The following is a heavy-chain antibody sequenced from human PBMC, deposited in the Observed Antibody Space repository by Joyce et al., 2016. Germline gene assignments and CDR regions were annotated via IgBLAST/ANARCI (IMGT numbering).Heavy chain of an antibody. CDR3: ARDLNRVAAAGTYFDY. CDR2: ISAYNGNT. CDR1: GYTFTNYG. D-gene: IGHD6-13*01. V-gene: IGHV1-18*01. J-gene: IGHJ4*02. Sequence: QVQLVQSGAEVKKPGASVKVSCKASGYTFTNYGISWGRQAPGQGLEWMGCISAYNGNTNYAQKLQGRVTMTTDTSTSTAYMELRSLRSDDSAVYYCARDLNRVAAAGTYFDYWGQGTLVTVSS.